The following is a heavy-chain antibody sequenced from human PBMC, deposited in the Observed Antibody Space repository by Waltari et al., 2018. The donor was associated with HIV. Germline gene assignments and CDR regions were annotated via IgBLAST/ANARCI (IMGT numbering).Heavy chain of an antibody. D-gene: IGHD6-13*01. V-gene: IGHV3-66*01. J-gene: IGHJ6*02. Sequence: EVQLVESGGGLVQPGGSLRLSCAAPGFTVGSNYMSWVRQAPGKGLEWVSVIYSGGSTYYADSVKGRFTISRDNSKNTLYLQMNSLRAEDTAVYYCARDWAHSSSWSRYYYHGMDVWGQGTTVTVSS. CDR1: GFTVGSNY. CDR2: IYSGGST. CDR3: ARDWAHSSSWSRYYYHGMDV.